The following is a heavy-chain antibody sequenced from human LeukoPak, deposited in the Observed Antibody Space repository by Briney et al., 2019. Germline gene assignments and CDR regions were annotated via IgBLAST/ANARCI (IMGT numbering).Heavy chain of an antibody. CDR3: ARGLTTVTSGMGY. J-gene: IGHJ4*02. D-gene: IGHD4-17*01. CDR2: VNHSGGT. Sequence: SETLSLTCAVYGGSFSGYYWSWIRQPPGRGLEWIGEVNHSGGTNQNPSLKSRVTISVDTSKNQFSLKLSSVTAADTAVYYCARGLTTVTSGMGYWGQGTLVTVSS. CDR1: GGSFSGYY. V-gene: IGHV4-34*01.